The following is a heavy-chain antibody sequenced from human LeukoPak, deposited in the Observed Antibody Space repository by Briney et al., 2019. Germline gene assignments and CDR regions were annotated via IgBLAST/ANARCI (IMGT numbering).Heavy chain of an antibody. CDR3: ARGSSRDIVVVPAVGYAFDI. D-gene: IGHD2-2*01. CDR2: ISAYNGNT. Sequence: GASVKVSCKASGYTFTSYGISWVRQAPGQGLEWMGWISAYNGNTNYAQKLQGRVTMTTDTSTSTAYMELRSLRSDDTAVYYCARGSSRDIVVVPAVGYAFDIWGQGTMVTVSS. V-gene: IGHV1-18*01. CDR1: GYTFTSYG. J-gene: IGHJ3*02.